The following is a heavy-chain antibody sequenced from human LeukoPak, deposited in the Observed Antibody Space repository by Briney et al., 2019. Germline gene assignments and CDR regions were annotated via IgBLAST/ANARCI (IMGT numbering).Heavy chain of an antibody. Sequence: GASVKVSCKASGYTFTGYYMHWVRQAPGQGLERMGWINPNSGGTNYAQKFQGRVTMTRDTSISTAYMELSSLRSDDTALYYCARDTLYSYGYDYWGQGTLVTVSS. D-gene: IGHD5-18*01. V-gene: IGHV1-2*02. CDR3: ARDTLYSYGYDY. CDR2: INPNSGGT. J-gene: IGHJ4*02. CDR1: GYTFTGYY.